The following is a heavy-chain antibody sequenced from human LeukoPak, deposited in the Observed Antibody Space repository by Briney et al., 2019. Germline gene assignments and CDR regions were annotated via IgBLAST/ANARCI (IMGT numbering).Heavy chain of an antibody. V-gene: IGHV3-48*01. CDR2: FGNSGTI. Sequence: GGSLRLSCAASGFTFSTYDMHRVRQAPGEGLEWVSYFGNSGTIYYADSVKGRFTISRDNAKNSLYLQMNSLRVEDTAVYYCAGYGDYPYWGRGTLVSVSS. J-gene: IGHJ4*02. CDR1: GFTFSTYD. D-gene: IGHD4-17*01. CDR3: AGYGDYPY.